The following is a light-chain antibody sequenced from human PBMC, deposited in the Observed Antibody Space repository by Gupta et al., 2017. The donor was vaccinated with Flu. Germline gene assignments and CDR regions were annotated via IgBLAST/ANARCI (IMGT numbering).Light chain of an antibody. J-gene: IGLJ3*02. CDR2: EVS. CDR3: CSYTSSSTLV. CDR1: SSDVGGYNF. V-gene: IGLV2-14*01. Sequence: TSSDVGGYNFVSWYQQHPGKAPKLMIYEVSNGPSGVSNRFSGSKSGNTASLTISRLQTEDEADYYCCSYTSSSTLVFGGGSKLTVL.